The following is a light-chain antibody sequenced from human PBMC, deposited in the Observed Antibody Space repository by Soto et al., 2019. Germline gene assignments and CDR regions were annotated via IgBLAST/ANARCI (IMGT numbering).Light chain of an antibody. CDR3: QQYYDTPWT. CDR2: WAS. CDR1: QSVLYSSNNKNH. J-gene: IGKJ1*01. Sequence: DIVMTQSPDSLAVSLGERATINCKSSQSVLYSSNNKNHLAWYQQKPGQPPKLLIYWASTRESGVPDRFSGSGYGTDFTLTISSLQAEDVAVYYCQQYYDTPWTFGQGTNVEIK. V-gene: IGKV4-1*01.